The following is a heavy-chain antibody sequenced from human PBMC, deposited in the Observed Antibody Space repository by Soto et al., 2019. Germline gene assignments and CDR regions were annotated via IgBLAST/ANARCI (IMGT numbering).Heavy chain of an antibody. CDR1: GFTFSRYG. D-gene: IGHD3-10*01. V-gene: IGHV3-33*01. CDR2: IWSDGSIK. J-gene: IGHJ1*01. Sequence: QVQLVESGGGVVQPGRSLRLSCVVSGFTFSRYGMHWVRQAPGKGLEWVAVIWSDGSIKYYADSVKGRFTISRDNSKNTPYLQMNSLRAEDTAVYYCARPDYYGSGSYSEYLQHWGQGTLVTVSS. CDR3: ARPDYYGSGSYSEYLQH.